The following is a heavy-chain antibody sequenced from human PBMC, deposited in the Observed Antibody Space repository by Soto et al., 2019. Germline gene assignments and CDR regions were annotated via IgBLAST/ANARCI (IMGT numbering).Heavy chain of an antibody. V-gene: IGHV1-69*13. Sequence: SVKVPCKASGGTFSSYAISWVRQAPGQGLERMGGIITIFGIANYAQKFQGRVTITADESTSTAYMELSSLRSEDSAVYYCARAGDIVVVPAALNYYYYGMDVWGQGTTVTVSS. CDR2: IITIFGIA. D-gene: IGHD2-2*01. J-gene: IGHJ6*02. CDR1: GGTFSSYA. CDR3: ARAGDIVVVPAALNYYYYGMDV.